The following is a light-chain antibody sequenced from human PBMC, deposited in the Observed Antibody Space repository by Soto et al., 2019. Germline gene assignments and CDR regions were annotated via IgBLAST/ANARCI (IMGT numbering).Light chain of an antibody. CDR2: DNN. V-gene: IGLV1-51*01. Sequence: QSVLTQPPSVSAAPGQTVTISCSGSGSNIGSNSVSWYQHVPGTAPKLLLYDNNKRPSGIPDRFFGSKSGTSATLVITGLQTADEADYYCGTWESYLSVAVFGGGTKLTVL. CDR1: GSNIGSNS. CDR3: GTWESYLSVAV. J-gene: IGLJ2*01.